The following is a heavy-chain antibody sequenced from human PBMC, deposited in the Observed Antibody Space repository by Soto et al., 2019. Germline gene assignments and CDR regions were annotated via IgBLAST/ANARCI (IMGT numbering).Heavy chain of an antibody. CDR1: GYTFTSYA. J-gene: IGHJ4*02. V-gene: IGHV1-3*01. D-gene: IGHD6-19*01. CDR3: GKAVAVPADFEY. CDR2: INAGNGNT. Sequence: ASVKVSCKASGYTFTSYAMHWVRQAPGQRLEWIGWINAGNGNTKYSQKFQGRVTITRDTSASTAYMELSSLRSEATVVYLCGKAVAVPADFEYWGQEPLVTVSS.